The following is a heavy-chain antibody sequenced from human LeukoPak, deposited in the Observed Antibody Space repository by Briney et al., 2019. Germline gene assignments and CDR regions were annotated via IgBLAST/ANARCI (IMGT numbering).Heavy chain of an antibody. CDR1: GFTFSDYD. Sequence: GSLRLSCAASGFTFSDYDMHWVRQATGRGLEWVSAIGTAGDTYYTGSVKGRFTISRENAKNSLYLQMNSLRAGDTAVYYCARVAKERVGGVYYFDYWGQGTLVTVSS. CDR3: ARVAKERVGGVYYFDY. CDR2: IGTAGDT. J-gene: IGHJ4*02. V-gene: IGHV3-13*01. D-gene: IGHD1-1*01.